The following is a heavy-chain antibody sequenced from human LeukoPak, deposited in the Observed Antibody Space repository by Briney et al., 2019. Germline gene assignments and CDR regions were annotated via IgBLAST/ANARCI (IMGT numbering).Heavy chain of an antibody. Sequence: SETLSLICAVYGGSFSGYYWSWIRQPPGKGLEWIGEINHSGSTNYNPSLKSRVTISVDTSKNQFSLKLSSVTAADTAVYYCAXXSXXFYCSGGSCLRDYWGQGTLVTVSS. CDR2: INHSGST. J-gene: IGHJ4*02. D-gene: IGHD2-15*01. V-gene: IGHV4-34*01. CDR1: GGSFSGYY. CDR3: AXXSXXFYCSGGSCLRDY.